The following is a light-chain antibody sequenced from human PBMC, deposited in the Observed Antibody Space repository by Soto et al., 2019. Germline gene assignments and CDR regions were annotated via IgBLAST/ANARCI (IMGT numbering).Light chain of an antibody. V-gene: IGLV2-14*03. J-gene: IGLJ1*01. CDR1: SSDVGAYNF. Sequence: QSALTQPASVSGSLGQSITISCTGTSSDVGAYNFVSWYQQHPGKAPKLIIYGVSYRPSGVSNRFSGSKSGDTASLTISGLLPEDEADYYCDSFTTSGATYVFGTGTKVTVL. CDR2: GVS. CDR3: DSFTTSGATYV.